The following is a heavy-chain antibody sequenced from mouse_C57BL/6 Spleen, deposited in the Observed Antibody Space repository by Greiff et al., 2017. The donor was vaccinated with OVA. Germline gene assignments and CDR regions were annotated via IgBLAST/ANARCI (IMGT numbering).Heavy chain of an antibody. CDR2: IHPNSGST. V-gene: IGHV1-64*01. CDR1: GYTFTSYW. J-gene: IGHJ2*01. CDR3: ASGEDDGYVEFGC. Sequence: QVQLQQSGAELVKPGASVKLSCKASGYTFTSYWMHWVKQRPGQGLEWIGMIHPNSGSTNYNEKFKSKATLTADKSSSTAYMQLSSLTSEDSAVYYCASGEDDGYVEFGCWGPSTTVSV. D-gene: IGHD2-3*01.